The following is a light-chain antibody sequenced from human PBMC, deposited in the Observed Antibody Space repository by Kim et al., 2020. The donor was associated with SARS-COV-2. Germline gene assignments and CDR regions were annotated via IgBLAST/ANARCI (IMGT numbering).Light chain of an antibody. V-gene: IGKV3D-15*01. CDR2: STS. Sequence: VSPGERATLSCRASQSVSSSLAWYQQKPGQAPRLLIYSTSNRATDIPARFSGSGSGTEFTLTISRLQSEDSALYYCQQYSSWPLTFGGGTKVDIK. J-gene: IGKJ4*01. CDR3: QQYSSWPLT. CDR1: QSVSSS.